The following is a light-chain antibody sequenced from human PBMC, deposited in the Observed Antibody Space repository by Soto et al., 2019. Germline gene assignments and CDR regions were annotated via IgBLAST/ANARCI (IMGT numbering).Light chain of an antibody. Sequence: DIQMTQSPSSISASVGDRVTITCRASQDISNWLAWYQQKPGQAPKLLIYAASILQSGVPSTFSGSGSGTDFTLTISNLQPEDVATYYCQQANSYPLTFGGVTKVES. V-gene: IGKV1D-12*01. CDR2: AAS. CDR1: QDISNW. CDR3: QQANSYPLT. J-gene: IGKJ4*01.